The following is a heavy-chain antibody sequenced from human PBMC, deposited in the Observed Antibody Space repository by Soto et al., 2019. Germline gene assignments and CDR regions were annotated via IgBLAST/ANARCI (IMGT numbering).Heavy chain of an antibody. CDR2: ISGSGGST. D-gene: IGHD6-6*01. CDR1: GITFSSYA. CDR3: AIEIAAPLWS. J-gene: IGHJ5*02. Sequence: EVQLLESGGGLVQPGGSLRLSCAASGITFSSYAMSWVRQAPGKGLEWVPAISGSGGSTSYADSVKGRFTISRDNSKNTLYLQINSLRAEDTAVYYCAIEIAAPLWSWGQGTLVTVSS. V-gene: IGHV3-23*01.